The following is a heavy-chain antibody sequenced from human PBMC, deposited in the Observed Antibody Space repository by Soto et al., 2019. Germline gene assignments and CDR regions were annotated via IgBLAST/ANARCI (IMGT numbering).Heavy chain of an antibody. D-gene: IGHD2-21*02. CDR3: TTAETLVVVTANY. CDR2: IKSKTDGGTT. V-gene: IGHV3-15*01. J-gene: IGHJ4*02. Sequence: GGSLRLSCAASGFTFSNAWMSWVRQAPGKGLEWVGRIKSKTDGGTTDYAAPVKGRFTISRDDSKNTLYLQMNSLKTEDTAVYYCTTAETLVVVTANYWGQGTLVTVSS. CDR1: GFTFSNAW.